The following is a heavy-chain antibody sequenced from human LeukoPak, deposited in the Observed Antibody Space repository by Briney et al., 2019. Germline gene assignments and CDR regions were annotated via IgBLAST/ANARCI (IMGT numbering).Heavy chain of an antibody. D-gene: IGHD6-13*01. CDR3: ARATYSSSLDY. V-gene: IGHV3-53*01. J-gene: IGHJ4*02. CDR2: IYSGGST. Sequence: PGGSLRLSCAASGFTVSSNYMSWVRQAPGKGLEWVSVIYSGGSTYYADSVKGRFTISRDNSKNTLYLQMNSLRAEDTAVYYCARATYSSSLDYGGKGTLVTVSS. CDR1: GFTVSSNY.